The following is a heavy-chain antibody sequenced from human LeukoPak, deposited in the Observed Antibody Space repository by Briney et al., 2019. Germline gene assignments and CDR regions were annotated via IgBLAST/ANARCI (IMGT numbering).Heavy chain of an antibody. CDR3: ARDGNNWNDYYYYYMDV. CDR1: GYTLTELS. CDR2: IIPIFGTA. V-gene: IGHV1-69*13. Sequence: SVKVSCKVSGYTLTELSMHWVRQAPGQGLEWMGGIIPIFGTANYAQKFQGRVTITADESTSTAYMELSSLRSEDTAVYYCARDGNNWNDYYYYYMDVWGKGTTVTVSS. D-gene: IGHD1-20*01. J-gene: IGHJ6*03.